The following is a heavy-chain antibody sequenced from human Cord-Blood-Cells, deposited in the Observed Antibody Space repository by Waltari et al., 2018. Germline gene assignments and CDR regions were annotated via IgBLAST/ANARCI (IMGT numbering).Heavy chain of an antibody. CDR1: GYTFTGYY. CDR2: INPNGGGT. CDR3: ARDGYNFAFDI. Sequence: QSQLVPSGAEVKKPGASVKAPCKAPGYTFTGYYMPWVRQAPGQGLEWMGWINPNGGGTNCAQKFQGRVTMTRDTSISTAYMELSRLRSDDTAVYYCARDGYNFAFDIWGQGTMVTVSS. J-gene: IGHJ3*02. V-gene: IGHV1-2*02. D-gene: IGHD5-12*01.